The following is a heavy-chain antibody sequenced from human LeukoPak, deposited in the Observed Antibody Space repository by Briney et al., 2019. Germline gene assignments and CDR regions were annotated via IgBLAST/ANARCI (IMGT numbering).Heavy chain of an antibody. V-gene: IGHV3-66*01. D-gene: IGHD5-12*01. Sequence: GGSLRLSCAASGITVNTNYMSWVRQAPGKGLEWVSIIYSGGATFYADSVKGRFTISRESSKNTLWLQMNSLRVEDTAVYYCARVSIVAPGGMDVWGQGTTVTVSS. J-gene: IGHJ6*02. CDR3: ARVSIVAPGGMDV. CDR2: IYSGGAT. CDR1: GITVNTNY.